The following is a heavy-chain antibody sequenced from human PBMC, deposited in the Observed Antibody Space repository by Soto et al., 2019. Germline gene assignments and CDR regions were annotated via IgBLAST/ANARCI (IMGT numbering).Heavy chain of an antibody. Sequence: ASVKVSCKASGYTFTSYDINWVRQATGQGLEWMGWMNPNSGNTGYAQKFQGRVTMTRNTSISTAYMELSSLRSEDTAVYYCARGLMVRGVRSLGYWGQGTLVTVSS. D-gene: IGHD3-10*01. J-gene: IGHJ4*02. V-gene: IGHV1-8*01. CDR3: ARGLMVRGVRSLGY. CDR2: MNPNSGNT. CDR1: GYTFTSYD.